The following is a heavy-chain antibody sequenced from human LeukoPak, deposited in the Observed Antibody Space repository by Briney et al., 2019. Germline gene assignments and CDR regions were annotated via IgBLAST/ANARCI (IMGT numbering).Heavy chain of an antibody. V-gene: IGHV4-59*12. D-gene: IGHD6-19*01. Sequence: SETLSLTCTVSGGSISSYYWSWIRQPPGKGLEWIGYIYYSGSTNYNPSLKSRVTISVDTSKNHFSLKLSSVTAADTAVYYCATSLYTSGWSDYWGQGTLVTVSS. CDR2: IYYSGST. J-gene: IGHJ4*02. CDR3: ATSLYTSGWSDY. CDR1: GGSISSYY.